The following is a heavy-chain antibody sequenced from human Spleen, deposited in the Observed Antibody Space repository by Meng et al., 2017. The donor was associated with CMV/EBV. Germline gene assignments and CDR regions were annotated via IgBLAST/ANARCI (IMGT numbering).Heavy chain of an antibody. CDR1: GFTFDDYG. CDR3: VRGAWFGDSPAPGGMAV. J-gene: IGHJ6*02. V-gene: IGHV3-20*04. Sequence: GESLKISCAASGFTFDDYGMSWVRQAPGKGLEWVSGLNWNGGSKGYADSVKGRFTISRDNAKNSLYLQMNSLRAEDTALYYCVRGAWFGDSPAPGGMAVWGQGTTVTVSS. D-gene: IGHD3-10*01. CDR2: LNWNGGSK.